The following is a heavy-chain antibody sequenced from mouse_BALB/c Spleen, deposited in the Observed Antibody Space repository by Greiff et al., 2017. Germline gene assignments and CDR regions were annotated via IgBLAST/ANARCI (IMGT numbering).Heavy chain of an antibody. CDR3: ARLDRYDYAMDY. D-gene: IGHD2-14*01. CDR1: GFDFSRYW. J-gene: IGHJ4*01. Sequence: EVKLMESGGGLVQPGGSLNLSCAASGFDFSRYWMSWARQAPGKGQEWIGEINPGSSTINYTPSLKDKFIISRDNAKNTLYLQMSKVRSEDTALYYCARLDRYDYAMDYWGQGTSVTVSS. CDR2: INPGSSTI. V-gene: IGHV4-2*02.